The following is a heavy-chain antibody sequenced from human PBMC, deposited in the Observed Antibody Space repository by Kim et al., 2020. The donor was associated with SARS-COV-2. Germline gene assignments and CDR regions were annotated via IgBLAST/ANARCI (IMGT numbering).Heavy chain of an antibody. Sequence: SETLSLTCTVSGGSISTYYWSWIRQPPGKGLEWIGYIFYSGSTNYNPSLKSRVTISVDTSKNQFSLKLSSVTAADTAVYYCARIRYSSTTDYYFDYWGQGTLVTVSS. D-gene: IGHD6-13*01. CDR3: ARIRYSSTTDYYFDY. V-gene: IGHV4-59*13. J-gene: IGHJ4*02. CDR2: IFYSGST. CDR1: GGSISTYY.